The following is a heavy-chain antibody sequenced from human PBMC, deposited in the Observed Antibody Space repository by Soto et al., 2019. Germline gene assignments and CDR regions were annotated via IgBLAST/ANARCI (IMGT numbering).Heavy chain of an antibody. V-gene: IGHV4-59*01. CDR3: AREGRSFDS. J-gene: IGHJ4*02. CDR1: GGSMNGYY. Sequence: QVHLQESGPGLVKPSETLSLTCSVSGGSMNGYYWTWIRQAPGQGLEWIGYISYSGTTNYNPSLKSRVTISVDTSKYQFSLKLTSVTATDTAVYYCAREGRSFDSWGQGSLVTVSS. CDR2: ISYSGTT.